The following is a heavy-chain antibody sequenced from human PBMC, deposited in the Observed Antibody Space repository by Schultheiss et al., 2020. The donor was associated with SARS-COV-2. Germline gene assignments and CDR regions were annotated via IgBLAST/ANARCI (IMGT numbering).Heavy chain of an antibody. D-gene: IGHD6-6*01. CDR3: AKDLHVPRAPYSSLRAGY. CDR1: GFTFSSYG. V-gene: IGHV3-30*18. CDR2: ISYDGSNK. J-gene: IGHJ4*02. Sequence: GGSLRLSCAASGFTFSSYGMHWVRQAPGKGLEWVAVISYDGSNKYYADSVKGRFTISGNNSKNTLYLQMNSLRAEDTAVYYCAKDLHVPRAPYSSLRAGYWGQGTLVTVSS.